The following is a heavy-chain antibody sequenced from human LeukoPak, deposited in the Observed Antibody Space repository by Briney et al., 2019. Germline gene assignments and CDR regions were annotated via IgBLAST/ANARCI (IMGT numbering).Heavy chain of an antibody. CDR2: ISYDGSNK. CDR3: AKDLVLWFGEYTFDY. J-gene: IGHJ4*02. D-gene: IGHD3-10*01. V-gene: IGHV3-30*18. Sequence: GGSLRLSCAASGFTFSSYAMSWVRQAPGKGLEWVAVISYDGSNKYYADSVKGRFTISRDNSKNTLYLQMNSLRAEDTAVYYCAKDLVLWFGEYTFDYWGQGTLVTVSS. CDR1: GFTFSSYA.